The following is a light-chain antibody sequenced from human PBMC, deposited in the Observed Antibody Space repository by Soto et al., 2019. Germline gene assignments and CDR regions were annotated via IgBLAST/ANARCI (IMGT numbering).Light chain of an antibody. V-gene: IGKV4-1*01. J-gene: IGKJ4*01. Sequence: DIVLTQSPDSLALSLGERATINCKSSQSILYDSTSKNSLAWYQQKAGQPPKLLIYWASTRESGVPDRFSGSGSGTDFTLTISRLQAEDVAIYYCLQYYRTPRTFGGGTKVEIK. CDR1: QSILYDSTSKNS. CDR3: LQYYRTPRT. CDR2: WAS.